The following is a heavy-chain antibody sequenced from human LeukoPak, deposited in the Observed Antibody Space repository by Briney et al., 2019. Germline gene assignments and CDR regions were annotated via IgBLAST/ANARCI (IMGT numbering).Heavy chain of an antibody. Sequence: GGSLRLSCAASGFTFSSYSMNWVRQAPGKGLEWVSSISSSSSYIYYADSVKGRFTISRDNAKNSLYLQMNSLRAEGTAVYYCARDTAYDSSGDDAFDIWGQGTMVTVSS. CDR2: ISSSSSYI. J-gene: IGHJ3*02. V-gene: IGHV3-21*01. CDR3: ARDTAYDSSGDDAFDI. D-gene: IGHD3-22*01. CDR1: GFTFSSYS.